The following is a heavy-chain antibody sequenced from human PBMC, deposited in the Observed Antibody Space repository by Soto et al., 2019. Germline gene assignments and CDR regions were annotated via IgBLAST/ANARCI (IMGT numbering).Heavy chain of an antibody. CDR1: GYTFTSYD. V-gene: IGHV1-8*01. Sequence: QVQLVQSGAEVKKPGASVKVSCKASGYTFTSYDINWVRQATGQGLEWMGWMNPNSGNTGYAPKLQGRVTMTRNASISTAYMELCSLRSEDTAVYYCVRGRGSGSYYTPWFDPWGQGTLVTVSS. CDR2: MNPNSGNT. CDR3: VRGRGSGSYYTPWFDP. D-gene: IGHD3-10*01. J-gene: IGHJ5*02.